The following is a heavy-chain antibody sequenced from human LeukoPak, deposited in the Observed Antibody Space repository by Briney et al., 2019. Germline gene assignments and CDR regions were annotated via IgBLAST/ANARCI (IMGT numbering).Heavy chain of an antibody. CDR2: IYHSGNT. D-gene: IGHD3-10*01. Sequence: TSETLSLTCTVSGGSISSYFWSWIRQPPGKGLEWIGYIYHSGNTYYNPSLKSRVIISLDTSKNQFSLKLSSVTAADTAVYYCARERGDFHYMDVWGKGTTVTVSS. CDR1: GGSISSYF. V-gene: IGHV4-59*12. CDR3: ARERGDFHYMDV. J-gene: IGHJ6*03.